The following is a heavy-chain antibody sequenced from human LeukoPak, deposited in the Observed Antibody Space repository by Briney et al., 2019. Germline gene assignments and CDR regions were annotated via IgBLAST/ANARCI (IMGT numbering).Heavy chain of an antibody. V-gene: IGHV2-70*11. D-gene: IGHD6-6*01. J-gene: IGHJ4*02. CDR1: GFSLNTSGMC. CDR2: IDWDDAK. CDR3: ARLYSSSSGLFDS. Sequence: GPTLVNPTQTLTLTCTFSGFSLNTSGMCVVWIRQPPRKALEWLARIDWDDAKYYSTSLKTRLTISKDTSKNQVVLTMTNMGPVDTATYYCARLYSSSSGLFDSWGQGTLVTVSS.